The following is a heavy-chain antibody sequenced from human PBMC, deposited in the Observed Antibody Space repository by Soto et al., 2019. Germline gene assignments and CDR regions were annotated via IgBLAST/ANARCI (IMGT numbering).Heavy chain of an antibody. D-gene: IGHD6-6*01. V-gene: IGHV4-34*01. CDR1: GGSFSGYY. Sequence: SETLSLTCAVYGGSFSGYYWSWIRQPPGKGLEWIGEINHSGSTNYNPSLKSRVTISVDTSKNQFSLKLSSVTAADTAVYYCARGPAYSSSPRYNWFDPWGQGTLVTVSS. CDR3: ARGPAYSSSPRYNWFDP. CDR2: INHSGST. J-gene: IGHJ5*02.